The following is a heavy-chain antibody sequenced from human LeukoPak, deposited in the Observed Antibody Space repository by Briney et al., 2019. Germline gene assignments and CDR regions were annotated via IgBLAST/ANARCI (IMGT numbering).Heavy chain of an antibody. CDR3: ARDGLLWFGELLFDY. D-gene: IGHD3-10*01. Sequence: ASVKVSCKASGYTFTSYGISWVRQAPGQGLEWMGWNSAYNGNTNYAQKLRGRVTMTTDTSTSTAYMELRSLRSDDTAVYYCARDGLLWFGELLFDYWGQGTLVTVSS. CDR1: GYTFTSYG. J-gene: IGHJ4*02. V-gene: IGHV1-18*04. CDR2: NSAYNGNT.